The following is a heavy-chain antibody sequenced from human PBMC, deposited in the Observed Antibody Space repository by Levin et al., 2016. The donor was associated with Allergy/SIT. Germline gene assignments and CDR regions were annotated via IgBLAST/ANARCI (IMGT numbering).Heavy chain of an antibody. J-gene: IGHJ6*02. CDR1: GFTFSSYT. D-gene: IGHD5-24*01. V-gene: IGHV3-21*01. Sequence: GESLKISCAASGFTFSSYTMDWVRQAPGKGLEWVSSISSSGTYMYYADSLRGRFTISRDNAKNSLYLQMDSLRAEDTAVYYCARTKSSGDGYTELGIQAYYYYGMDVWGQGTTVTVSS. CDR2: ISSSGTYM. CDR3: ARTKSSGDGYTELGIQAYYYYGMDV.